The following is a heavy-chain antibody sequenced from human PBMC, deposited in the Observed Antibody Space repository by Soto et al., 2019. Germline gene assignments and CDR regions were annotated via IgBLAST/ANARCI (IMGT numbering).Heavy chain of an antibody. J-gene: IGHJ4*02. D-gene: IGHD3-9*01. Sequence: EVQLVETGGGLIYPGGSLRLSCAASGFSVSSDSMNWVRQAPGKGLEWVSTTYSGGNTNYAGSVQGRFTISRDTSKNMLYLHMNSLRVEDTAVYYCARHAWLGYWGQGTLVTVSS. CDR2: TYSGGNT. CDR1: GFSVSSDS. CDR3: ARHAWLGY. V-gene: IGHV3-53*02.